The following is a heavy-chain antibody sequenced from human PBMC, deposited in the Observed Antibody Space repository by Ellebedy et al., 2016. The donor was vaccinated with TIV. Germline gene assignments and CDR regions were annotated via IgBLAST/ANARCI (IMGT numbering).Heavy chain of an antibody. CDR3: ARDNYDGSGGYFDF. J-gene: IGHJ4*02. V-gene: IGHV3-21*01. CDR1: GFSFSSYG. D-gene: IGHD3-3*01. Sequence: PGGSLRLSCAASGFSFSSYGMNWVRQAPGRGLEWVSFISSSTFHTSYADSVRGRFSISRDNVRDLLYLEMNRLRAEDTAVYYCARDNYDGSGGYFDFWGQGTLVTVSS. CDR2: ISSSTFHT.